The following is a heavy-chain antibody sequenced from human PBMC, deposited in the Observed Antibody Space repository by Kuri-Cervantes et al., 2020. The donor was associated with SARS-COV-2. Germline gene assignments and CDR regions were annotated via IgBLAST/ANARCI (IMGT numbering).Heavy chain of an antibody. CDR1: GFTFSSYA. Sequence: GESLKISCAASGFTFSSYAMHWVRQAPGKGLEWVAVISYDGSNKYYADSVKGRFTISRDNSKNTPYLQMNSLRAEDTAVYYCARELLLDYWGQGTLVTVSS. D-gene: IGHD2-21*01. J-gene: IGHJ4*02. V-gene: IGHV3-30-3*01. CDR2: ISYDGSNK. CDR3: ARELLLDY.